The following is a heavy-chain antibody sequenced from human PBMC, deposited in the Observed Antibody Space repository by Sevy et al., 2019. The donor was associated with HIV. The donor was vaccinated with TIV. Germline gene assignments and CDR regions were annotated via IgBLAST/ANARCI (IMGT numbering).Heavy chain of an antibody. Sequence: GESLKISCKGSGYSFISYWIAWVRQMPGKGLEWMGLFYPRDSDTRYSPSFQGQVTISVDKSITTAYLQWSSLKASDTAVYYCARVSRWYYYGSGSLIGVGGMDVWGQGTTVTVSS. CDR2: FYPRDSDT. J-gene: IGHJ6*02. CDR3: ARVSRWYYYGSGSLIGVGGMDV. D-gene: IGHD3-10*01. V-gene: IGHV5-51*01. CDR1: GYSFISYW.